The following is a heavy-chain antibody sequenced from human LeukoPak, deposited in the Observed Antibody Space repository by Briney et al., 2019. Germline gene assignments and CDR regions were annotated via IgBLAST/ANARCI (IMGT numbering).Heavy chain of an antibody. J-gene: IGHJ5*02. Sequence: SETLSLTCTVSGGSISSYYWSWIRQPAGKGLEWIGRIYTSGSTNYNPSLKSRVTISVDTSKNQFSLKLSSVTAADTAVYYCARGTTSDWLSQRNWFDPWGQGTLVTVSS. D-gene: IGHD3-9*01. CDR1: GGSISSYY. CDR3: ARGTTSDWLSQRNWFDP. CDR2: IYTSGST. V-gene: IGHV4-4*07.